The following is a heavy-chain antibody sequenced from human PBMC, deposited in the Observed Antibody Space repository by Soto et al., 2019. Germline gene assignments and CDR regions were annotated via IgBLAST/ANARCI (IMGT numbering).Heavy chain of an antibody. CDR2: ISYDGSNK. CDR3: FLASYGSGSYYPDLDY. V-gene: IGHV3-30-3*01. D-gene: IGHD3-10*01. Sequence: ESGGGVVQPGRSLRLSCAASGFTFSSYAMHWVRQAPGKGLEWVAVISYDGSNKYYADSVKGRFTISRDNSKNTLYLQMNSLRAEDTAVYYCFLASYGSGSYYPDLDYWGQGTLVTVSS. J-gene: IGHJ4*02. CDR1: GFTFSSYA.